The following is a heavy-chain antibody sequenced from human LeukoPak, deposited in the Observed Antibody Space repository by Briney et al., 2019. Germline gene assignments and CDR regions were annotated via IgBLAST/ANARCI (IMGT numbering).Heavy chain of an antibody. J-gene: IGHJ5*02. V-gene: IGHV3-23*01. CDR1: GFIFSDYA. Sequence: GGSLRLSCAAAGFIFSDYAMSWVRQAPGRGLEWVSSLSAGGSVTYYADSVKGRFTMSRDNSKNTLSLQMNSLRPDDTAVYYCAKGAVLLANHNCFDPWGQGTLVTVSS. CDR2: LSAGGSVT. D-gene: IGHD2-21*01. CDR3: AKGAVLLANHNCFDP.